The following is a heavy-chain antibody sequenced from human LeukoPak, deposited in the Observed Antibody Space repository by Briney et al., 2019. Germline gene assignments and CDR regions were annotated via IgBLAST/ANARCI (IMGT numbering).Heavy chain of an antibody. CDR1: QFSFRSYA. J-gene: IGHJ4*02. CDR2: ISSTGGST. D-gene: IGHD3-22*01. CDR3: AKDEDSSGYHPTY. Sequence: GGSLRLSCAVSQFSFRSYAMTWVRQAPGKGLEWVSSISSTGGSTYYADSVKGRFTISRDNSKNTLYLQMNSLGAEDTAVYYCAKDEDSSGYHPTYWGQGTLVTVSS. V-gene: IGHV3-23*01.